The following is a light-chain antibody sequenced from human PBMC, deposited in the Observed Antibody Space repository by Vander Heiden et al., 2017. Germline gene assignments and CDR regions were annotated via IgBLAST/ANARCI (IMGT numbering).Light chain of an antibody. CDR1: QGISSH. CDR3: QHLDNDPSYT. V-gene: IGKV1-9*01. J-gene: IGKJ2*01. Sequence: DIQLTQSPSFLSASVGDRLHITCRASQGISSHKQQKQGEATKPQIYAASTLQTGVPSRLSGRESGTEFTLTISSLQPEDFATDYCQHLDNDPSYTFGQGTNLEIK. CDR2: AAS.